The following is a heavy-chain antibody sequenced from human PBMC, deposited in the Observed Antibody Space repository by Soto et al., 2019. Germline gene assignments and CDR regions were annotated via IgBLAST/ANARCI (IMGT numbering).Heavy chain of an antibody. Sequence: EVQLLKSGGGLVQPGGSLRLSCAASGFIFDNYAMSWVRQAPGKGLEWISTISGGGSATFYADSVMGRFTISGDSSKSAMYLQMHSLRAEDTAIYYCAKIKQGYFDYWGQGTQVIVSS. CDR3: AKIKQGYFDY. CDR1: GFIFDNYA. CDR2: ISGGGSAT. V-gene: IGHV3-23*01. J-gene: IGHJ4*02.